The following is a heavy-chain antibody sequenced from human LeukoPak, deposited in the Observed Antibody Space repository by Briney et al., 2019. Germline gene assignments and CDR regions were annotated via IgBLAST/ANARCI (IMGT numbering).Heavy chain of an antibody. D-gene: IGHD3-10*01. CDR1: GYSISSGYY. CDR2: IYYSGST. Sequence: NSSETLSLTCTVSGYSISSGYYWGWIRQPPGKGLEWIGSIYYSGSTYYNPSLKSRVTISVDTSKNQFSLKLSSVTAADTAVYYCARATVLLWFGVPSEGAFDIWGQGTMVTVSS. CDR3: ARATVLLWFGVPSEGAFDI. J-gene: IGHJ3*02. V-gene: IGHV4-38-2*02.